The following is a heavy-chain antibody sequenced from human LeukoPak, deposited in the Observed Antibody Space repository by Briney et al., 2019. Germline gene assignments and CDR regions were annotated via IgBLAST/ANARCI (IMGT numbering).Heavy chain of an antibody. CDR2: IKQDGSEK. V-gene: IGHV3-7*01. J-gene: IGHJ4*02. CDR3: AREGDYGDYPPALDY. D-gene: IGHD4-17*01. Sequence: PGGSLRLSCAASGFTFSSYWMSWVRQAPGKGLEWVANIKQDGSEKYYVDSVKGRFTISRDNAKNSLYLQMNSLRDEDTAVYYCAREGDYGDYPPALDYWGQGTLVTVSS. CDR1: GFTFSSYW.